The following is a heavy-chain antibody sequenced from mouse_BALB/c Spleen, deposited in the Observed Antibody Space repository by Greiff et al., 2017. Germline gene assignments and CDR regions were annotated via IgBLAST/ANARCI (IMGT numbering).Heavy chain of an antibody. CDR3: ARHYYYGSSGYAMDY. V-gene: IGHV5-12-1*01. D-gene: IGHD1-1*01. CDR2: ISSGGGST. CDR1: GFAFSSYD. Sequence: EVKLVESGGGLVKPGGSLKLSCAASGFAFSSYDMSWVRQTPEKRLEWVAYISSGGGSTYYPDTVKGRFTISRDNAKNTLYLQMSSLKSEDTAMYYCARHYYYGSSGYAMDYWGQGTSVTVSS. J-gene: IGHJ4*01.